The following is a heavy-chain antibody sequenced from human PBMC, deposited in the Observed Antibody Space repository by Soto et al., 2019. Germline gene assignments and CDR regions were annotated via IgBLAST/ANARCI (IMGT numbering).Heavy chain of an antibody. V-gene: IGHV3-33*01. CDR3: ARDDEYSGNGMDV. CDR1: GFTFSNYG. CDR2: MLNDGSNR. J-gene: IGHJ6*04. Sequence: QVQLVESGGGVVQPGRSLRLSCAASGFTFSNYGMHCVRQAPGKGLEWVAVMLNDGSNRYHAASVKDRFTISRDNSKNTLYLQMNSLRAEDTAVYYCARDDEYSGNGMDVWGEGTTVPVSP. D-gene: IGHD3-10*01.